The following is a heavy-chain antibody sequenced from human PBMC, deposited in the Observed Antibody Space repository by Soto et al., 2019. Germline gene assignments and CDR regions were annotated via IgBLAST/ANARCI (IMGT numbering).Heavy chain of an antibody. V-gene: IGHV4-34*01. CDR1: GGSFSGYY. CDR2: INHSGST. D-gene: IGHD6-13*01. Sequence: QVQLQQGGAGLLKPSETLSLTCAVYGGSFSGYYWSWIRQPPGKGLEWIGEINHSGSTNYNPSLKSRVTISVDTSKTQFSLKLSSVTAADTAVYYCARGRSSSWFQHWGQGTLVTVSS. J-gene: IGHJ1*01. CDR3: ARGRSSSWFQH.